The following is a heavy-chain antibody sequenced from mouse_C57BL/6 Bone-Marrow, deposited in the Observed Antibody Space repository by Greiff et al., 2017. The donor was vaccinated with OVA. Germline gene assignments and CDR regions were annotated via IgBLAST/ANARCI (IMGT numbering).Heavy chain of an antibody. V-gene: IGHV6-3*01. J-gene: IGHJ2*01. D-gene: IGHD2-3*01. CDR2: IRLKSDNYAT. Sequence: EVKLMESGGGLVQPGGSMKLSCVASGFTFSNYWLNWVRQSPEKGLEWVAQIRLKSDNYATHYAESVKGRFTISRDDSKSSVYLQMNNLRAEDTGIYYCTVYDGYYEEDYWGQGTTLTVSS. CDR3: TVYDGYYEEDY. CDR1: GFTFSNYW.